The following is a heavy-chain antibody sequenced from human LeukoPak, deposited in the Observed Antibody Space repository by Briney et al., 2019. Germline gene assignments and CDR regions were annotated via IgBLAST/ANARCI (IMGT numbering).Heavy chain of an antibody. Sequence: SSETLSLTCTVSGGSISSYYWHWIRQPPGKGLEWIGYIYYSGSNNYNPSLKSRVTIPLETSKNQFFLKQRYVTAADTAVYYCARMALGPYYFDYWGQGTLVTVSS. CDR1: GGSISSYY. CDR3: ARMALGPYYFDY. V-gene: IGHV4-59*08. J-gene: IGHJ4*02. D-gene: IGHD7-27*01. CDR2: IYYSGSN.